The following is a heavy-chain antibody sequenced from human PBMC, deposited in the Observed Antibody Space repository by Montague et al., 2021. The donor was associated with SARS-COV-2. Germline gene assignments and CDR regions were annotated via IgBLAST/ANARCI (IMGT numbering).Heavy chain of an antibody. CDR3: AREGGRIQLWLRGDDAFNI. V-gene: IGHV4-31*03. Sequence: TLSLTCTVSGGSISDGGYSWTWIRQHPGKGLEWIGYVYYSGSTFYNPSLKSRITISVDTSKNQFFLKLSSVTAADTAVYYCAREGGRIQLWLRGDDAFNIWGQGTLVTVSS. CDR1: GGSISDGGYS. J-gene: IGHJ3*02. CDR2: VYYSGST. D-gene: IGHD5-18*01.